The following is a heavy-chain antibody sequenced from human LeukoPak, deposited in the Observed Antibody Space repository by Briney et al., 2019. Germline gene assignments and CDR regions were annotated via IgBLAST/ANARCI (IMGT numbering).Heavy chain of an antibody. V-gene: IGHV4-38-2*02. D-gene: IGHD3-10*01. CDR2: IYHSGST. J-gene: IGHJ4*02. CDR1: GYSISNGYY. Sequence: SETLSLTCTVSGYSISNGYYWGWIRQPPGKGLEWIVSIYHSGSTYYNPSLKSRVTISVDTSKNQFSLKLSSVTAADTAVYYCARVLDYYGSGTYAFDYWGQGTLVTVSS. CDR3: ARVLDYYGSGTYAFDY.